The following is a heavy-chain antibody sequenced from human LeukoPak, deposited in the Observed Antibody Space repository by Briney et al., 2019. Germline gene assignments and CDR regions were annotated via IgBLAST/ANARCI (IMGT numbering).Heavy chain of an antibody. J-gene: IGHJ6*03. CDR2: MNPNSGNT. CDR1: GYTFTSYD. Sequence: ASVKVSCKASGYTFTSYDINWVRQATGQGLEWMGWMNPNSGNTGYAQKFQGRVTITRNTSISTAYMELSSLRSEDTAVYYCARGSRGSGPAYYYMDVWGKGTTVTISS. D-gene: IGHD3-10*01. V-gene: IGHV1-8*03. CDR3: ARGSRGSGPAYYYMDV.